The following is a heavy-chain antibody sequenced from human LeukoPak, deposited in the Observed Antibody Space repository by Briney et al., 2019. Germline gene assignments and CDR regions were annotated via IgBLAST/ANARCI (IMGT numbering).Heavy chain of an antibody. Sequence: GASVKVSCKASGYTFTSYGISWVRQAPGQGLEWMGWISAHNGNTNYAQKLQGRVTMTTDTSTSTAYMELRSLRSDDTAVYYCARNGRDGYNFSPNYYYYYYMDVWGKGTTVTVSS. CDR2: ISAHNGNT. CDR3: ARNGRDGYNFSPNYYYYYYMDV. CDR1: GYTFTSYG. V-gene: IGHV1-18*01. J-gene: IGHJ6*03. D-gene: IGHD5-24*01.